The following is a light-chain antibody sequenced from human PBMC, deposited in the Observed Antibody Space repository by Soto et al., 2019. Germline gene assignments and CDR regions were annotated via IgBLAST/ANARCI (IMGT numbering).Light chain of an antibody. CDR2: AAS. CDR3: QQSYSTPYT. V-gene: IGKV1-39*01. Sequence: DIRMTQSPFFLSASVGDRVTITCRASQSISTYLNWYQHKPGKAPKVLIYAASTLQSGVPSRFSGGRSGADFTLTISSLQPEDFATYYCQQSYSTPYTFGQGTKLDIK. CDR1: QSISTY. J-gene: IGKJ2*01.